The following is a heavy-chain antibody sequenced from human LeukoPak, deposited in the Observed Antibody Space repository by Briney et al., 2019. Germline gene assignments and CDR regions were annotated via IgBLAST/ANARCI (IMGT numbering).Heavy chain of an antibody. J-gene: IGHJ4*02. Sequence: GGSLRLSCATSGFTLSSYNMNWVRQAPGKGLEWVSYISSRGSSIQYADSVKGRFTISRDNAKNSLYLQMDSLRDDDTAVYYCARTHNSGWYFDYWGQGTLVTVSS. D-gene: IGHD6-19*01. V-gene: IGHV3-48*02. CDR1: GFTLSSYN. CDR2: ISSRGSSI. CDR3: ARTHNSGWYFDY.